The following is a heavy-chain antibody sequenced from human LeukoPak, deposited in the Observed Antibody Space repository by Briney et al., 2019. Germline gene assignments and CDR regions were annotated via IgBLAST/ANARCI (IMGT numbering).Heavy chain of an antibody. D-gene: IGHD1-1*01. J-gene: IGHJ4*02. CDR1: GGTFNHFG. CDR3: ARDSGRPPTSFDY. V-gene: IGHV1-69*04. Sequence: ASVKVSCKASGGTFNHFGINWVRQAPGQGLEWMGRIIPILDLTKYAPKIRDRVTITADKSTSTAYMELNSLRSEDTAVYFCARDSGRPPTSFDYWGQGTLVTVSS. CDR2: IIPILDLT.